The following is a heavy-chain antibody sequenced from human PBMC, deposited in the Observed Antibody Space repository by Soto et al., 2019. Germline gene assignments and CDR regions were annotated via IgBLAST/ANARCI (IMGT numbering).Heavy chain of an antibody. CDR3: ARIIRYSSPLGLWLDP. Sequence: ASVKVSCKASGYIFTDYYIHWVRQAPGQGLEWVGWINPNSGGTNYAQKFQGRVTMTRDTSISTAYMELNRLTSDDTAVFYCARIIRYSSPLGLWLDPWGQGTLVTVSS. CDR2: INPNSGGT. CDR1: GYIFTDYY. J-gene: IGHJ5*02. V-gene: IGHV1-2*02. D-gene: IGHD6-19*01.